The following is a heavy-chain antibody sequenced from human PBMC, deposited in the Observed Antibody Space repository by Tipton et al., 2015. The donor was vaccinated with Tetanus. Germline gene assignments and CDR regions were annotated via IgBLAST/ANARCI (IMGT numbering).Heavy chain of an antibody. Sequence: TLSLTCTVSGGSISSGGFFWNWIRQFPGKGLEWIGYVYYSGSTYYNPSLKSRVTMSVDTSKNQFSLRLTSLTAADTAIYYCARDATLLRAMDHWGQGILVTVSS. V-gene: IGHV4-31*03. CDR1: GGSISSGGFF. D-gene: IGHD5-18*01. CDR2: VYYSGST. J-gene: IGHJ1*01. CDR3: ARDATLLRAMDH.